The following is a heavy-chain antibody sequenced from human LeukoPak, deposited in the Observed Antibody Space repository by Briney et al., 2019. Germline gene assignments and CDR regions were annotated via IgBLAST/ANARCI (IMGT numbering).Heavy chain of an antibody. J-gene: IGHJ3*02. V-gene: IGHV3-9*01. CDR3: AKDLGGPDAFDI. CDR1: GFTFDDYA. CDR2: ISWNSGSI. Sequence: PGRSLRLSCAGSGFTFDDYAIHWVRHAPGKGLEWVSGISWNSGSIGYADSVKGRFTISRDNAKNSLYLQMNSLRAEDTAVYYCAKDLGGPDAFDIWGQGTMVTVSS. D-gene: IGHD1-26*01.